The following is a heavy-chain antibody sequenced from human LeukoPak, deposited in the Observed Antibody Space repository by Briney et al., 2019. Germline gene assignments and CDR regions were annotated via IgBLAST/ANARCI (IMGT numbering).Heavy chain of an antibody. D-gene: IGHD1-26*01. CDR1: GFTFSSYG. CDR2: ISGSGGST. Sequence: PGGSLRLSCAASGFTFSSYGMHWVRQAPGKGLEWVSAISGSGGSTYYADSVKGRFTISRDNSKNTLHLQMNSLRAEDTAVYYCAATYSGSYFYFDYWGQGTLVTVSS. J-gene: IGHJ4*02. CDR3: AATYSGSYFYFDY. V-gene: IGHV3-23*01.